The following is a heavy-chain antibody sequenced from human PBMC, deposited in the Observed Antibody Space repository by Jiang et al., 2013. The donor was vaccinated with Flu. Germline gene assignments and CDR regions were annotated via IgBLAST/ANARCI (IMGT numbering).Heavy chain of an antibody. CDR2: IYPVDSDT. Sequence: QLVESGAEVKKPGESLKISCKGSGNSFTNYWIAWVRQMPGKGLEWMGLIYPVDSDTLYSPSFRGQVTISADKSVSTAYLQWGRVKASDTAMYYCATYDTSQDAFDIWGQGTMVTVSS. J-gene: IGHJ3*02. CDR3: ATYDTSQDAFDI. CDR1: GNSFTNYW. V-gene: IGHV5-51*01. D-gene: IGHD3-22*01.